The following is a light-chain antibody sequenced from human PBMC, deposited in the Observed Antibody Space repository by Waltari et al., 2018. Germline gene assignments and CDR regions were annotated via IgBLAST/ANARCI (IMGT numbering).Light chain of an antibody. CDR2: ENY. CDR3: GTWDSSLSGAV. CDR1: SPNIGNNY. V-gene: IGLV1-51*02. J-gene: IGLJ7*01. Sequence: QSGLTQPPSLSAAPGQTVTISCPGTSPNIGNNYVAWYQQIPGTVPKLLIYENYKRPSGIPDRFSGSRSGTSATLVITGLLTGDEADYYCGTWDSSLSGAVFGGGTHLTVL.